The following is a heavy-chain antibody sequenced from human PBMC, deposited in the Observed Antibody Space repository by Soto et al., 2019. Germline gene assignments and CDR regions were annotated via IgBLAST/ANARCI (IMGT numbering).Heavy chain of an antibody. J-gene: IGHJ6*02. V-gene: IGHV3-33*01. CDR3: ARDRIVATIDYYYGMDV. D-gene: IGHD5-12*01. Sequence: QVQLVESGGGVVQPGRSLRLSCAASGFTFSSYGMHWVHQAPGKGLEWVAVIWYDGSNKYYADSVKGRFTISRDNSKNTLYLQMNSLRAEDTAVYYCARDRIVATIDYYYGMDVWGQGTTVTVSS. CDR2: IWYDGSNK. CDR1: GFTFSSYG.